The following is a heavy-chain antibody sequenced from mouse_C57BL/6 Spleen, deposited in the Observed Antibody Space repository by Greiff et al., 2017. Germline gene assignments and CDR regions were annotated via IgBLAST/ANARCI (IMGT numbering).Heavy chain of an antibody. CDR3: ARGELGLDY. Sequence: EVHLVESGGDLVKPGGSLKLSCAASGFTFSSYGMSWVRQTPDKRLEWVATISSGGSYTYYPDSVKGRFTISRDNAKNTLYLQMSSLKSEDTAMYYCARGELGLDYWGQGTTLTVSS. J-gene: IGHJ2*01. CDR2: ISSGGSYT. D-gene: IGHD4-1*01. CDR1: GFTFSSYG. V-gene: IGHV5-6*01.